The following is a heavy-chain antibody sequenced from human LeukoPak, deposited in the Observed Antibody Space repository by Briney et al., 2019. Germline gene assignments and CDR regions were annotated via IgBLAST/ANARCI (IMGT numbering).Heavy chain of an antibody. D-gene: IGHD3-22*01. Sequence: LSLTCTVSGGSISSYYWSWIRQAPGKGLEWVSYISSSGSTIYYADSVKGRFTISRDNAKNSLYLQMNSLRAEDTAVYYCASPPAYYDSSGYYHWGQGTLVTVSS. CDR3: ASPPAYYDSSGYYH. CDR2: ISSSGSTI. J-gene: IGHJ5*02. CDR1: GGSISSYY. V-gene: IGHV3-11*01.